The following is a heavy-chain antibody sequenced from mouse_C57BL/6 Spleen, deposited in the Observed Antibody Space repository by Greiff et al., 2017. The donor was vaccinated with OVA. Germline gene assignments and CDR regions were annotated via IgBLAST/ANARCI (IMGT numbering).Heavy chain of an antibody. CDR2: INPSNGGT. CDR3: ARNYGSSSWFAY. D-gene: IGHD1-1*01. CDR1: GYTFTSYW. V-gene: IGHV1-53*01. J-gene: IGHJ3*01. Sequence: VQLQQPGTELVKPGASVKLSCKASGYTFTSYWMHWVKQRPGQGLEWIGNINPSNGGTNYNEKFKSKATLTVDKSSSTDSMQPSSLTSEDSAVYYCARNYGSSSWFAYWGQGTLVTVSS.